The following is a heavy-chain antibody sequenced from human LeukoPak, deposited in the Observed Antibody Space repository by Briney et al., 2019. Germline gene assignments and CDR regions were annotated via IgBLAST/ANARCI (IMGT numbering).Heavy chain of an antibody. CDR3: ARRVRFLEWSNMDV. V-gene: IGHV1-69*05. J-gene: IGHJ6*03. D-gene: IGHD3-3*01. CDR2: IIPIFGTA. Sequence: ASVKVSCKASGGTFSSYAISWVRQAPGQGLEWMGGIIPIFGTANYAQKFQGRVTITTDESTSTAYMELSSLRSEDTAVYYCARRVRFLEWSNMDVWGKGTTVTVSS. CDR1: GGTFSSYA.